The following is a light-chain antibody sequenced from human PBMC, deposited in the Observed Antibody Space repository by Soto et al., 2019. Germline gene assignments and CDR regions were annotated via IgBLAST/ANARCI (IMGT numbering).Light chain of an antibody. CDR3: AAWGDSLSGWV. CDR2: RNN. J-gene: IGLJ3*02. Sequence: QSVLTQPPSASGTPGQRVTISCSGSSSNIGSNYVYWYQQLPGTAPKLLIYRNNQRPSGVPDRFSGSKSGTSASLAISGLRSEDEAAYYCAAWGDSLSGWVFGGGTKLTVL. V-gene: IGLV1-47*01. CDR1: SSNIGSNY.